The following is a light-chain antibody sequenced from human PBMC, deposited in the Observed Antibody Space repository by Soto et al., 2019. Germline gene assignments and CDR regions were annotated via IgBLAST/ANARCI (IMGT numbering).Light chain of an antibody. Sequence: QSVLTQPASVSGSPGQSITISCTGTSSDVGGYNYISWYQHHPGKAPKLMIYEVSNRPSGVSNRFSGSKSGSTASLTISGLQAEDEADYYCSSYRSSSTPVVFGGGTKLTVL. CDR3: SSYRSSSTPVV. J-gene: IGLJ2*01. CDR2: EVS. CDR1: SSDVGGYNY. V-gene: IGLV2-14*01.